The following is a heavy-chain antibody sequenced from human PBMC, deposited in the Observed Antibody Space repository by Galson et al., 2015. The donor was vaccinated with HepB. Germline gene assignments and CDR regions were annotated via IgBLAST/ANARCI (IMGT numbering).Heavy chain of an antibody. D-gene: IGHD3-22*01. CDR2: FDPEDGET. J-gene: IGHJ4*02. Sequence: SVKVSCKVSGYTLTKLSMHWVRQAPGKGLEWMGGFDPEDGETIYAQKFQGRVTMTEDTSTDTAYMELSSLRSEDTAVYYCATGTRNRYYYDRTIDYWGQGTLVTVSS. CDR1: GYTLTKLS. CDR3: ATGTRNRYYYDRTIDY. V-gene: IGHV1-24*01.